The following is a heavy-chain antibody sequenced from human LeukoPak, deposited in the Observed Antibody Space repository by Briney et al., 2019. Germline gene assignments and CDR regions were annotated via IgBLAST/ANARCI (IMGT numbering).Heavy chain of an antibody. J-gene: IGHJ5*02. D-gene: IGHD2-21*01. Sequence: ASVKVSCKASGYTFTSYAMHWVRQAPGQRLEWVGWINAGNGNTKYSQKFQGRVTITRDTSASTAYMELSSLRSEDTAVYYCARDRAIVNWFDPWGQGTLVTVSS. CDR1: GYTFTSYA. CDR3: ARDRAIVNWFDP. CDR2: INAGNGNT. V-gene: IGHV1-3*01.